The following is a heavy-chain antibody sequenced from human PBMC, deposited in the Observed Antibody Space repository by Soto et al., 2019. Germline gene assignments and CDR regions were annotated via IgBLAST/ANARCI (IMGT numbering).Heavy chain of an antibody. Sequence: PGGSLRLSCAASGFTFSSYAMSWVRQAPGKGLEWVSAISGSGGSTYYADSVKGRFTISRDNSKNTLYLQMNSLRAEDTAVYYCATRGEVLRYFVPVAFDIWAQGTMDTVSS. D-gene: IGHD3-9*01. V-gene: IGHV3-23*01. CDR1: GFTFSSYA. CDR3: ATRGEVLRYFVPVAFDI. J-gene: IGHJ3*02. CDR2: ISGSGGST.